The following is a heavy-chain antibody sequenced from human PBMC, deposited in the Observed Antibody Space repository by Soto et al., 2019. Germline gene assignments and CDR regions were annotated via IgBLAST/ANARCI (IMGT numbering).Heavy chain of an antibody. CDR2: MNLSSGNT. Sequence: QVQLVQSGTEVKKPGASVKVSCKASGFTRSNFDINWVRQATGQGLEWMGWMNLSSGNTGYAQKFQGRVTMTRDTTTNTAYLELTSLRSEDTAVYYCGKGYALDVCGQGTTVIVSS. CDR3: GKGYALDV. CDR1: GFTRSNFD. J-gene: IGHJ6*02. V-gene: IGHV1-8*01.